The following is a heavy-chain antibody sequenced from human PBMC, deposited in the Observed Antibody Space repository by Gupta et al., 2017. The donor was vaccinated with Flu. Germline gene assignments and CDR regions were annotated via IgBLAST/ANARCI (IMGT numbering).Heavy chain of an antibody. CDR2: IWYDGNKK. Sequence: QVQLVESGGGVVQPGRSLRLSCAASGFTFSSYGMHWVRPAPGKGLELVDVIWYDGNKKIYANSGKGPFPISRDNFKNKTYLQKNSLRAQDKAVYYWSREEAVGGPFDFLGQGNLVTLSS. CDR3: SREEAVGGPFDF. D-gene: IGHD1-26*01. CDR1: GFTFSSYG. J-gene: IGHJ4*02. V-gene: IGHV3-33*01.